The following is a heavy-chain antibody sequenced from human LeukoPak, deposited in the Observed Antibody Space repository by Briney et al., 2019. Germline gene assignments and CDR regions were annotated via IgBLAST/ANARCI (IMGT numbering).Heavy chain of an antibody. V-gene: IGHV4-30-4*01. CDR3: AITWLVRGGYFDY. CDR1: GGSISSGDYY. D-gene: IGHD6-19*01. Sequence: SETLSLTCTVSGGSISSGDYYWSWIRQPPGKGLEWIGYIYYSGSTYYNPSLKSRVTISVDTSKNQFSLKLSSVTAADTAVYYCAITWLVRGGYFDYWGQGTMATVSS. CDR2: IYYSGST. J-gene: IGHJ4*03.